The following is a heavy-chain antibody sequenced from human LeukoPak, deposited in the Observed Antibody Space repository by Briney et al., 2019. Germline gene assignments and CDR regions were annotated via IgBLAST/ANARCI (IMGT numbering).Heavy chain of an antibody. D-gene: IGHD2-2*01. CDR1: GGSISSYY. V-gene: IGHV4-39*01. CDR3: ARRGYCSSTSCGPKEGYYYYYYMDV. Sequence: SETLSLTCTVSGGSISSYYWSWIRQPPGKGLEWIGSIYYSGSTYYNPSLKSRVTISVDTSKNQFSLKLSSVTAADTAVYYCARRGYCSSTSCGPKEGYYYYYYMDVWGKGTTVTISS. CDR2: IYYSGST. J-gene: IGHJ6*03.